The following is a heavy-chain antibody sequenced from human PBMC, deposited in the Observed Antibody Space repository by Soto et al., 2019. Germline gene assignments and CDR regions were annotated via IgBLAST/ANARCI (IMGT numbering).Heavy chain of an antibody. CDR1: GGTFSSYT. CDR3: ARDQGITTFGVYSMYYYGMDV. V-gene: IGHV1-69*04. J-gene: IGHJ6*02. Sequence: SVKVSCKASGGTFSSYTISWVRQAPGQGLEWMGRIIPILGIANYAQKFQGRVTITADKSTSTAYMELSSLRSEDTAVYYCARDQGITTFGVYSMYYYGMDVWG. D-gene: IGHD3-3*01. CDR2: IIPILGIA.